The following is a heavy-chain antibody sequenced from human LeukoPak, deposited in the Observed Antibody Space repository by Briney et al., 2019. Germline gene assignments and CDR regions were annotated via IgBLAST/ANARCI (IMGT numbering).Heavy chain of an antibody. CDR1: GGSISSYY. Sequence: PSETLSLTCTVSGGSISSYYWSWIRQPPGKGLEWIGYINYSGSTNYNPSLNSRVTISVDTSKNQFSLKLSSVTAADTAVYYCARQADTAMVIDYWGQGTLVTVSS. CDR2: INYSGST. CDR3: ARQADTAMVIDY. D-gene: IGHD5-18*01. J-gene: IGHJ4*02. V-gene: IGHV4-59*08.